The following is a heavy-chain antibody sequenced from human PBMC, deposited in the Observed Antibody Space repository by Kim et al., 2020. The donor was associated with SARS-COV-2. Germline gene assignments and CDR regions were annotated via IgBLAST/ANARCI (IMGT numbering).Heavy chain of an antibody. Sequence: ASVKVSCKASGYTFTSYAMNWVRQAPGQGLEWMGWINTNTGNPTYAQGFTGRFVFSLDTSVSTAYLQISSLKAEDTAVYYCARGRIAVAGKGDYYYGMDVWGQGTTVTVSS. D-gene: IGHD6-19*01. CDR2: INTNTGNP. CDR1: GYTFTSYA. J-gene: IGHJ6*02. CDR3: ARGRIAVAGKGDYYYGMDV. V-gene: IGHV7-4-1*02.